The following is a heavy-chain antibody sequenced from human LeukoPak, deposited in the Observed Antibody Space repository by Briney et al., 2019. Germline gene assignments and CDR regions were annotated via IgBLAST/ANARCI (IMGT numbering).Heavy chain of an antibody. CDR2: IIPIFGTA. CDR3: AAAAGIVLKPGWFDP. D-gene: IGHD2-8*01. J-gene: IGHJ5*02. V-gene: IGHV1-69*05. CDR1: GGTFSSYA. Sequence: SVKVSCKASGGTFSSYAISWVRQAPGQGHEWMGGIIPIFGTANYAQKFQGRVTITTDESTSTAYMELSSLRSEDTAVYYCAAAAGIVLKPGWFDPWGQGTLVTVSS.